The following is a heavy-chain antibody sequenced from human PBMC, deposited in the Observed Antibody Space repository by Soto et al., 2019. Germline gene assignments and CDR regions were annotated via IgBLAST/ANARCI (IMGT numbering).Heavy chain of an antibody. V-gene: IGHV1-46*03. Sequence: ASGKVSCKASRYTFTSYAMHWVRQAPGQRLEWMGWINPSSGSAGYAQKFQVSVTMTRDTPTNTFYMELSSLISDDTAVYYCARGNDLTYYYYGLDVWGQGTTVTVSS. CDR1: RYTFTSYA. CDR3: ARGNDLTYYYYGLDV. CDR2: INPSSGSA. D-gene: IGHD1-1*01. J-gene: IGHJ6*02.